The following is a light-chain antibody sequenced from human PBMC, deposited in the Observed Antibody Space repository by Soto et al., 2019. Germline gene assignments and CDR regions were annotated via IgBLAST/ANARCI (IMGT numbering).Light chain of an antibody. CDR3: QHYNSYSEA. CDR2: KAS. J-gene: IGKJ1*01. V-gene: IGKV1-5*03. CDR1: QTISSW. Sequence: DIPMTQSPSILSASLGDSVRITCRASQTISSWLAWYQQKPGKAPKLLIYKASTLKSGVPSRFSGSGSGTEFTLTISSLQPDDFATYYCQHYNSYSEAFGQGTKVDIK.